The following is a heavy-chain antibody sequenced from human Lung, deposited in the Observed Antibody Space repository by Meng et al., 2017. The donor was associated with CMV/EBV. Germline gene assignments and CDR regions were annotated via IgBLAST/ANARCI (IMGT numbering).Heavy chain of an antibody. Sequence: QVQLQVWGPGLVEPSQTLPLTCTVSGGSMSSGNYYWSWIRQPPGKGLEWIGYIHHSGSAYYNPSLKSRVSISVDTSKNQFSLNLNSMTAADTAVYYCASFDHIPRRNYFDYWGQGTLVTVSS. CDR2: IHHSGSA. V-gene: IGHV4-30-4*01. J-gene: IGHJ4*02. CDR1: GGSMSSGNYY. D-gene: IGHD2-21*01. CDR3: ASFDHIPRRNYFDY.